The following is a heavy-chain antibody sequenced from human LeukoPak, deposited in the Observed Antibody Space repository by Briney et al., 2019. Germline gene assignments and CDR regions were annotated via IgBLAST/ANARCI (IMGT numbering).Heavy chain of an antibody. CDR1: GYTFTSYA. V-gene: IGHV1-3*01. CDR2: INAGNGNT. D-gene: IGHD6-13*01. CDR3: ARDRSSTWYGGIDY. Sequence: ASVKVSCKASGYTFTSYAMHWVRQAPGQRLEWMGWINAGNGNTKYSQKFQGRVTITRDTSASTSYMELSSLRFEDTAVYYCARDRSSTWYGGIDYWGQGTLVTASS. J-gene: IGHJ4*02.